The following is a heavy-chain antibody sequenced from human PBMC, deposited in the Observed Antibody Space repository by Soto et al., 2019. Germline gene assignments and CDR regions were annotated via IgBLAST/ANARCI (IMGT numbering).Heavy chain of an antibody. CDR3: ARFTRGSSGDY. D-gene: IGHD6-25*01. V-gene: IGHV3-7*01. J-gene: IGHJ4*02. CDR1: GFTFNTYW. Sequence: EVQLVESGGDLVQPRGSLRLSCVASGFTFNTYWMSWVRQAPGKGLEWVANIKEDGSDKYYVDSVKGRFTISRDNAKNLLYLQMNSLGAGDTAMYYCARFTRGSSGDYWGQGTLVTVSS. CDR2: IKEDGSDK.